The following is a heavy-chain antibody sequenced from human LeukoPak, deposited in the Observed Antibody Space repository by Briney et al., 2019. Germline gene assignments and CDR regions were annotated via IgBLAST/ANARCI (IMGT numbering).Heavy chain of an antibody. D-gene: IGHD2-21*02. CDR1: GGSISSSSYY. Sequence: PSETLSLTCTVSGGSISSSSYYWGWIRQPPGKGLEWIGSIYYSGSTYYNPSLKSRVTISVDTSKNQFSLKLSSVTAADTAVYYCAREDTLVTIFCHGGDCQGAFDIWGQGTMVTVSS. CDR2: IYYSGST. J-gene: IGHJ3*02. V-gene: IGHV4-39*07. CDR3: AREDTLVTIFCHGGDCQGAFDI.